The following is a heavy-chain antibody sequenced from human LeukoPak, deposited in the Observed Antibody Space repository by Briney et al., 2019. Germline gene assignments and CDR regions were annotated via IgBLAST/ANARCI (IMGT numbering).Heavy chain of an antibody. D-gene: IGHD3-3*01. V-gene: IGHV4-34*01. J-gene: IGHJ4*02. CDR2: INHSGST. CDR3: ARSPPYDFWSGYYIGYYFDY. Sequence: SETLSLTCAVYGGSFSGYYWSWIRQPPGKGLEWIGEINHSGSTNYNPSLKSRVTISVDTSKNQFSLKLSSVTAADTAVYYCARSPPYDFWSGYYIGYYFDYWGQGTLVTVS. CDR1: GGSFSGYY.